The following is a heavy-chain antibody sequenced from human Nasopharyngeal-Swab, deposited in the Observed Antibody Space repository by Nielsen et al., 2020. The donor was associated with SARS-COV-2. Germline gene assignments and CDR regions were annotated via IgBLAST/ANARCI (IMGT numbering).Heavy chain of an antibody. D-gene: IGHD1-26*01. V-gene: IGHV4-59*08. CDR2: IYYSGST. J-gene: IGHJ4*02. CDR3: ARGGRNFDY. CDR1: GGSISSYY. Sequence: SETLSLTCTVSGGSISSYYWSWIRQPPGKGLEWIGYIYYSGSTNYNPSLKSRVTISVDTSKNQFSLKLSSVTAADTAVYYCARGGRNFDYWGQGTLVTVSS.